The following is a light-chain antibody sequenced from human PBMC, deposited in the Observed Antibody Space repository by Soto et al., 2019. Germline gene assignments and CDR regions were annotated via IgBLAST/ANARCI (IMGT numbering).Light chain of an antibody. CDR3: SSYVSGTPPFYV. CDR2: NVS. Sequence: QSVLTQPASVSGSPGQSITISCTGTSSDIGGYNFVSWYQQHPGKAPKLMIYNVSNRPSGVSNRFSASKSDNTASLTISGLQDEDEADYYCSSYVSGTPPFYVFGTGTKLTVL. V-gene: IGLV2-14*03. CDR1: SSDIGGYNF. J-gene: IGLJ1*01.